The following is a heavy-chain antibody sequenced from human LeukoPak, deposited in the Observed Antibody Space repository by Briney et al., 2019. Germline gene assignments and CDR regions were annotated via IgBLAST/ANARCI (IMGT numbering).Heavy chain of an antibody. CDR1: GFTFSSYA. CDR2: ISGSGGST. Sequence: GGSLRLSCAASGFTFSSYAMSWVRQAPGKGLEWVSAISGSGGSTYYADSVKGRFTISRDNSKNTLYLQMNSLRAEDTAVYYCARDDAVDGGYLDYWGQGALVTVSS. J-gene: IGHJ4*02. V-gene: IGHV3-23*01. CDR3: ARDDAVDGGYLDY. D-gene: IGHD6-19*01.